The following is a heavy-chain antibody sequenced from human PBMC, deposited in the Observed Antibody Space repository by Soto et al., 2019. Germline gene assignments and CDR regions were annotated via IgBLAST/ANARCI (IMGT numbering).Heavy chain of an antibody. CDR3: ARAPSTQRAVAGMGYFDS. J-gene: IGHJ4*02. CDR1: GGSVTNNAFS. CDR2: ISSSGIS. Sequence: SETLSLTCTVSGGSVTNNAFSWIWILQHPGKGPECIFHISSSGISSYSPSLQRRGAIAPDAAKNHFSLQLTSVTGADTAVYYCARAPSTQRAVAGMGYFDSWGPGTLVTVSS. D-gene: IGHD6-19*01. V-gene: IGHV4-31*03.